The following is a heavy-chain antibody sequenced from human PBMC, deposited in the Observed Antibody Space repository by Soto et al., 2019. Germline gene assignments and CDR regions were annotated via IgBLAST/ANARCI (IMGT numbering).Heavy chain of an antibody. J-gene: IGHJ4*02. Sequence: KTSETLSLTCTVSGGSISSGGYYWSWIRQHPGKGLEWIGYIYYSGSTYYNPSLKSRVTISVDTSKNQFSLKLSSVTAADTAVYYCARERKYCSSTSCFDYWGQGXLVTVYS. D-gene: IGHD2-2*01. CDR3: ARERKYCSSTSCFDY. CDR1: GGSISSGGYY. CDR2: IYYSGST. V-gene: IGHV4-31*03.